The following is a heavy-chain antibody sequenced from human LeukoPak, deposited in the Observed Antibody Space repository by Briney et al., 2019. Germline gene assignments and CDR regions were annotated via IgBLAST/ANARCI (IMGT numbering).Heavy chain of an antibody. V-gene: IGHV3-48*01. CDR3: ARDSSVCAFDV. CDR1: GFTFSPYT. Sequence: PGGSLRLSCAASGFTFSPYTMHWFRQPPGKGLEWISYINTGSTTIYYADSVKGRFTISRDNAKNSLDLQLNSLRAEDTAVYYCARDSSVCAFDVWGQGTMVIVSS. J-gene: IGHJ3*01. CDR2: INTGSTTI. D-gene: IGHD6-6*01.